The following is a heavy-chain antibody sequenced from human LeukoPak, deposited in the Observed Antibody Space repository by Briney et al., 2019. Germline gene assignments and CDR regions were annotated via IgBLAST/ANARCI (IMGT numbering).Heavy chain of an antibody. V-gene: IGHV1-2*06. CDR1: GYTFTRYY. D-gene: IGHD2-15*01. Sequence: ASVKVSCKASGYTFTRYYMHWVRQAPGQGLEWMGRINPNSGGTNYAQKFQGRVTITRDTSISTAYMELSRLKPADTSVYYCARLPPRGGYHLASGGYRGQGTLVPVSS. J-gene: IGHJ4*02. CDR2: INPNSGGT. CDR3: ARLPPRGGYHLASGGY.